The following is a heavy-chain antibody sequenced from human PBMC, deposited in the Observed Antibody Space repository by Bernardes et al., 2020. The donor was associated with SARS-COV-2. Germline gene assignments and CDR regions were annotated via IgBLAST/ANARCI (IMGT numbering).Heavy chain of an antibody. CDR1: GFTFSDYY. D-gene: IGHD2-2*02. Sequence: GGSLRLSCAASGFTFSDYYMSWIRQAPGKGLEWVSYISSSGSTIYYADSVKGRFTISRDNAKNSLYLQMNSLRAEDTAVYYCAKAGSIVVVPAAIPIDYWGQGTLVTVSS. V-gene: IGHV3-11*01. CDR2: ISSSGSTI. J-gene: IGHJ4*02. CDR3: AKAGSIVVVPAAIPIDY.